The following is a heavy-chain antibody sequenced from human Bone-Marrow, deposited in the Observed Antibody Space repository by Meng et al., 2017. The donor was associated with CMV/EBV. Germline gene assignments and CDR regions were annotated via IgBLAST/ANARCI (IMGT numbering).Heavy chain of an antibody. CDR3: ARVHSSGWNPNWFDP. J-gene: IGHJ5*02. Sequence: ASVKVSCKASGYTFTSYGISWVRQAPGQGLEWMGWISAYNGNTNYAQKLQGRVTMTTDTSTSTAYMELRSLRSDDTAVYYCARVHSSGWNPNWFDPWGQGTLVTVYS. V-gene: IGHV1-18*01. CDR2: ISAYNGNT. CDR1: GYTFTSYG. D-gene: IGHD6-19*01.